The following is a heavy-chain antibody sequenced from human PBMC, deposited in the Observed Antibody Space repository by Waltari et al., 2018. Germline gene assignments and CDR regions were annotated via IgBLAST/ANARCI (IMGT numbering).Heavy chain of an antibody. D-gene: IGHD4-4*01. Sequence: QVQLQESGPGLVQPSQTLSLTCTVSGGSISSGSYYWSWIRQPAGKGLEWIGRIYTSGSTDYHPSLNSRVTISVDPSKNQFALVLCSVTAADTAVYYCAIEANDDYIKHDFWWYFDYWGHGSLVTVSS. CDR1: GGSISSGSYY. J-gene: IGHJ4*01. V-gene: IGHV4-61*02. CDR3: AIEANDDYIKHDFWWYFDY. CDR2: IYTSGST.